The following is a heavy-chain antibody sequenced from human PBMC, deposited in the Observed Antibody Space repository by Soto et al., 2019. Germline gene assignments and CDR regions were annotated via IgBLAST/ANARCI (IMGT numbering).Heavy chain of an antibody. Sequence: SETLSLTCTVSGGSLSSGSYYWSWIRQPPGKGLEWIGYIYYSGSTNYNPSLKSRVTISVDTSKNQFSLKLSSVTAADTAVYYCAGAMSWNYGGTDYWGQGTLVTVSS. CDR1: GGSLSSGSYY. V-gene: IGHV4-61*01. D-gene: IGHD1-7*01. CDR2: IYYSGST. CDR3: AGAMSWNYGGTDY. J-gene: IGHJ4*02.